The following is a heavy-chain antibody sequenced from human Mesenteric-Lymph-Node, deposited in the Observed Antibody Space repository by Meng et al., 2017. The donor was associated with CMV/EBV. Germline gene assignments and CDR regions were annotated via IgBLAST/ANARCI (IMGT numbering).Heavy chain of an antibody. CDR3: AKSRSSTPGIVDD. CDR1: GVSVTSGAYH. Sequence: AHLQASGPGMVKPPETLSLTCIVSGVSVTSGAYHWSWIRQSPGKGLEWIGYIYGTGITIYNPSLKSRVTILLETSKNQFSLKLNSVTTADTAVYYCAKSRSSTPGIVDDWGQGTLVTVSS. CDR2: IYGTGIT. V-gene: IGHV4-61*08. J-gene: IGHJ4*02. D-gene: IGHD2/OR15-2a*01.